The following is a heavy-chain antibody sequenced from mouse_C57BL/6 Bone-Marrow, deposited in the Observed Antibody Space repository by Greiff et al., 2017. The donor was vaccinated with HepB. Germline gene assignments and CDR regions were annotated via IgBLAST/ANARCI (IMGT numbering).Heavy chain of an antibody. CDR3: ARDYDYDY. Sequence: VQLKQSGPELVKPGASVKISCKASGYSFTGYYMNWVKQSPEKSLEWIGEINPSTGGATYNQKFKAKATLTVDKSSSTAYMQLKSLTSEDSAVYYCARDYDYDYWGQGTTLTVSS. J-gene: IGHJ2*01. V-gene: IGHV1-42*01. CDR2: INPSTGGA. D-gene: IGHD2-4*01. CDR1: GYSFTGYY.